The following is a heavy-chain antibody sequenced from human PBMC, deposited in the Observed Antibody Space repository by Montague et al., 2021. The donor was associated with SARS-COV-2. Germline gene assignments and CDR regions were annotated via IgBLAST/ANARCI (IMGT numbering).Heavy chain of an antibody. V-gene: IGHV6-1*01. CDR2: IYYRSKWYN. Sequence: CAISGDSVSSNSATWNWVAQYPSTGLEWLGRIYYRSKWYNDYAVXVRGRVTINPDTSKNQFSLQLNSVTPEDTAIYYCTSGKEGNYNVMDVWGQGTTVTVSS. CDR3: TSGKEGNYNVMDV. CDR1: GDSVSSNSAT. J-gene: IGHJ6*02. D-gene: IGHD1-1*01.